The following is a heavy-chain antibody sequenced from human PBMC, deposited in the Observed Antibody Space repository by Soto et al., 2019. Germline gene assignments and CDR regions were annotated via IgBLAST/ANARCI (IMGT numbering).Heavy chain of an antibody. CDR1: GYTFTSYY. J-gene: IGHJ6*02. Sequence: ASVKVSCKASGYTFTSYYMHWVRQAPGQGLEWMGIINPSGGSTSYAQKFQGRVTMTRDTSTSTVYMELSSLRSEDTAVYYCARDPLHRTAAAGTVGLYYYYYGMDVWGQGTTVTVSS. V-gene: IGHV1-46*01. CDR2: INPSGGST. D-gene: IGHD6-13*01. CDR3: ARDPLHRTAAAGTVGLYYYYYGMDV.